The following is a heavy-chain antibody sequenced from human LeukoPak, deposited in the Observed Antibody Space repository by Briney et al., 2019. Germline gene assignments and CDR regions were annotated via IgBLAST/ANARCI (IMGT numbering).Heavy chain of an antibody. J-gene: IGHJ3*02. V-gene: IGHV1-18*01. CDR2: ISAYNGNT. D-gene: IGHD5-24*01. Sequence: ASVKVSCKASGYTFTSYGISWVRQAPGQGLEWMGWISAYNGNTNYAQKLQGRVTMTTDTSTSTAYMELKSLRSEDTAVYYCARMRDGYNYESAFDIWGQGTMVTVSS. CDR1: GYTFTSYG. CDR3: ARMRDGYNYESAFDI.